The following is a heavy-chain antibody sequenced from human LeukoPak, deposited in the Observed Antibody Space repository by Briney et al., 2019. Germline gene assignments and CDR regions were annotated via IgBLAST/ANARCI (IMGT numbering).Heavy chain of an antibody. CDR2: ISTSSSTI. V-gene: IGHV3-48*01. CDR1: GYTFSSYS. J-gene: IGHJ4*02. D-gene: IGHD6-25*01. Sequence: QTGGSLRPSCAASGYTFSSYSMSWVRQAPGKGLEWVSYISTSSSTIHYADSVRGRFTISRDIAKNSLYLQMNSLRAEDTAVYYCARAQRNSDFHPFDSWGQGTLVTVSS. CDR3: ARAQRNSDFHPFDS.